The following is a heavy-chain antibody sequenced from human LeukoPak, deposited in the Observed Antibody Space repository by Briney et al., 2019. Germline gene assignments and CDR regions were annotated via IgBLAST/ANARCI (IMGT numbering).Heavy chain of an antibody. CDR1: GGSFSGYY. D-gene: IGHD3-22*01. CDR3: ASYYDSSETKRTNNWFDP. CDR2: INHSGST. V-gene: IGHV4-34*01. J-gene: IGHJ5*02. Sequence: PSETLSLTCAVYGGSFSGYYWSWIRQPPGKGLEWIGEINHSGSTNYNPSLKSRVTISVDTSKNQFSLKLSSVTAADTAVYYCASYYDSSETKRTNNWFDPWGQGTLVTVS.